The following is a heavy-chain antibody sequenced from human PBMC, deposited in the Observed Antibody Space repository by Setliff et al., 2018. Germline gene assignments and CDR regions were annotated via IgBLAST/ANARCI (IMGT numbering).Heavy chain of an antibody. Sequence: SETLSLTCTVSSASKSINTYYWSWIRQPPGKGLDWVGNIYYSGTNYNPSLKSRVTISVDTSKHQISLKLNSVTAADTAVYYCAGGTIVAPGGYFYYMDVWGKGATVTVSS. V-gene: IGHV4-59*01. CDR2: IYYSGT. CDR3: AGGTIVAPGGYFYYMDV. J-gene: IGHJ6*03. D-gene: IGHD6-6*01. CDR1: SASKSINTYY.